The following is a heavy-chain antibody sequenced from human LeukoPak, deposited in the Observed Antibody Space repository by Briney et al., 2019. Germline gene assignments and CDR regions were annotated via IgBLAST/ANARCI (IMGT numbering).Heavy chain of an antibody. Sequence: GGSLRLSCAASGFTFSSYGMHWVRQAPGKGLEWVAFIRYDGSNKYYADSVKGRFTISRDNSKNTLYLQMNSLRAEDTAVYYCAKDRRVGSGYYFPFDYWGQGTLVTVSS. CDR2: IRYDGSNK. CDR3: AKDRRVGSGYYFPFDY. V-gene: IGHV3-30*02. CDR1: GFTFSSYG. J-gene: IGHJ4*02. D-gene: IGHD3-22*01.